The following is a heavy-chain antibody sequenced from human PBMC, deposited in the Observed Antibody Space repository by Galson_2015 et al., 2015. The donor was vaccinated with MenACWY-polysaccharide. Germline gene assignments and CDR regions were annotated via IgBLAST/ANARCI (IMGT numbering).Heavy chain of an antibody. Sequence: SLRLSCAASGFTFSSYAMHWVRQAPGKGLEWVAVISYDGSNKYYADSVKGRFTISRDNSKNTLYLQMNSLRAEDTAVYYCARDNDSSGYYGPWGQGTLVTVSS. V-gene: IGHV3-30-3*01. CDR2: ISYDGSNK. D-gene: IGHD3-22*01. CDR1: GFTFSSYA. J-gene: IGHJ5*02. CDR3: ARDNDSSGYYGP.